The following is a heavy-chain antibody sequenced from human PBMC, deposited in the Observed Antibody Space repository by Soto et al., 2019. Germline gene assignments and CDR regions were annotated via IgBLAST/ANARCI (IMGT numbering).Heavy chain of an antibody. Sequence: GGSLRLSCAASGFTFSTYAMSWVRQAPGEGLEWVSGISVSGANTYYADSVKGRFTISRDNSKNTLYLQMNNLRAEDTAVYYCADGGEWAFNFVYWGQGTQVTVSS. CDR1: GFTFSTYA. CDR3: ADGGEWAFNFVY. J-gene: IGHJ4*02. V-gene: IGHV3-23*01. CDR2: ISVSGANT. D-gene: IGHD3-10*01.